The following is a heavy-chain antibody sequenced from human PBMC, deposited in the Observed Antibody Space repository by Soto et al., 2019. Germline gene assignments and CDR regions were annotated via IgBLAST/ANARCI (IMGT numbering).Heavy chain of an antibody. V-gene: IGHV4-4*07. D-gene: IGHD1-7*01. CDR1: GASISHYS. CDR2: VNTRGTS. CDR3: VTESGDNWTYEVY. J-gene: IGHJ4*02. Sequence: PSETLSLTCTFSGASISHYSCSSIRQSAGKGLERIGRVNTRGTSHHNPSLRSRVVVPVGKSRAQFALPVSSVTAADTAIYYCVTESGDNWTYEVYWYPETPLKVST.